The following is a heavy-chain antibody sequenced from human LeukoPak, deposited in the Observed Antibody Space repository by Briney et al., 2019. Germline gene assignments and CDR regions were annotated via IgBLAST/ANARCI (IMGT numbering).Heavy chain of an antibody. V-gene: IGHV3-30*02. D-gene: IGHD2-2*01. Sequence: GSSLRLSWAASGITFSTYGVHLLHQAPNKRLELVAFKHDDSGNRYNADSVKDRFTISRDNSQNTLYLQMNSLRPEDTAVYYGARGLPSSTRTYNWFYPWGPGTLVTVCS. CDR1: GITFSTYG. CDR3: ARGLPSSTRTYNWFYP. CDR2: KHDDSGNR. J-gene: IGHJ5*02.